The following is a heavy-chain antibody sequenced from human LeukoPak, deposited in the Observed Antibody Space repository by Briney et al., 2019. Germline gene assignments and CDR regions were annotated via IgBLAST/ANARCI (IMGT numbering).Heavy chain of an antibody. Sequence: SETLSLTCTVSGGSNSSGGYYWSWIRQHPGKGLEWIGYIYYSGSTNYNPSLKSRVTISVDTSKNQFSLKLSSVTAADTAVYYCAREGIAAAGMESGMDVWGQGTTVTVSS. CDR3: AREGIAAAGMESGMDV. V-gene: IGHV4-61*08. CDR1: GGSNSSGGYY. J-gene: IGHJ6*02. CDR2: IYYSGST. D-gene: IGHD6-13*01.